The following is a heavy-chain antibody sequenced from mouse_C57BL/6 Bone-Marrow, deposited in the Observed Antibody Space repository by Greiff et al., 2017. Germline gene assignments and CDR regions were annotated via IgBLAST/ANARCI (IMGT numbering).Heavy chain of an antibody. J-gene: IGHJ2*01. CDR2: IDPENGDT. D-gene: IGHD1-1*01. CDR1: GFNINDDY. Sequence: EVQLQQSGAELVRPGASVTLSCTASGFNINDDYMHWVKQRPEQGLEWIGWIDPENGDTEYASKFKGKATITTDTSSNTAYLQLSNLTSEDTAVYYCTLTTVVPYYFDYWGQGATLTVSS. V-gene: IGHV14-4*01. CDR3: TLTTVVPYYFDY.